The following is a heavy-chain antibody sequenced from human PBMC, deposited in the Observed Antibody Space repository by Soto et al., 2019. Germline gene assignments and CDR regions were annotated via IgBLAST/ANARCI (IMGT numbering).Heavy chain of an antibody. CDR3: ARARVIVAGTGGRDYFDY. J-gene: IGHJ4*02. CDR2: VHDSGYT. CDR1: GDSISSGGYY. Sequence: QVQLQESGPGLVKPSQTLSLTCTVSGDSISSGGYYWSWIRQHPGTGLEWIGYVHDSGYTYYNPSLKSRVTISVDPTKNPFSLKLSYVTAADTAVYYCARARVIVAGTGGRDYFDYWGQGTLVPVSS. D-gene: IGHD6-19*01. V-gene: IGHV4-31*03.